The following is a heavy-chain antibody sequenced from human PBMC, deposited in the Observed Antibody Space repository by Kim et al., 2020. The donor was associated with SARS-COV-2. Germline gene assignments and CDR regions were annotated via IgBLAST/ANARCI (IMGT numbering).Heavy chain of an antibody. Sequence: GRFTNSRDNSKNTLYLQMNSLRAEDTAVYYCARPTRDASGSYYGLGAFDIWGQGTMVTVSS. CDR3: ARPTRDASGSYYGLGAFDI. V-gene: IGHV3-30*07. D-gene: IGHD1-26*01. J-gene: IGHJ3*02.